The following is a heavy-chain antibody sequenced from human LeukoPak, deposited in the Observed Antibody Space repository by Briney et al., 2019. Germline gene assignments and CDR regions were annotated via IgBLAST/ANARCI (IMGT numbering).Heavy chain of an antibody. V-gene: IGHV1-18*01. CDR2: ISAYNGNT. CDR1: GYTFTSYG. D-gene: IGHD2-2*01. Sequence: GASVKVSCKASGYTFTSYGISWVRQAPGQGLEWMGWISAYNGNTNYAQKLQGRVTMTTDTSTSTAYMELRSLRSDDTAVYYCARVDLYCSSTSCLAYFDYWGQGTLVTVSS. CDR3: ARVDLYCSSTSCLAYFDY. J-gene: IGHJ4*02.